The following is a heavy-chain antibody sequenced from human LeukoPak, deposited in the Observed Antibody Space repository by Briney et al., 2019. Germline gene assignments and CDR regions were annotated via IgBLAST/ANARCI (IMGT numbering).Heavy chain of an antibody. J-gene: IGHJ3*01. CDR1: GSISSYY. Sequence: SETLSLTCTVSGSISSYYWSWIRQPPGKGLEWIGYIYTSGTTNYNPSLKSRVTISVDTSKNQFSLDLSSVTAADSAVYYCARQKCTSASCLAKNAFDVWGQGTMVTVSS. D-gene: IGHD2-2*01. CDR2: IYTSGTT. CDR3: ARQKCTSASCLAKNAFDV. V-gene: IGHV4-4*09.